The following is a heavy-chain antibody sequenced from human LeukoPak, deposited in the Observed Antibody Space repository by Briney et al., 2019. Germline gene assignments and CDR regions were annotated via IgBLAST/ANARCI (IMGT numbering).Heavy chain of an antibody. D-gene: IGHD3-16*01. CDR2: ISYDGSNK. V-gene: IGHV3-30*18. Sequence: GGSLRLSCAVSGFTFSSYGMHWVRQAPGKGLEWVAVISYDGSNKYYADSVKGRFTISRDNSKNTLYLQMNSLRAEDTAVYYCAKPLGLPTNLYYFDYWGQGTLVTVSS. CDR3: AKPLGLPTNLYYFDY. CDR1: GFTFSSYG. J-gene: IGHJ4*02.